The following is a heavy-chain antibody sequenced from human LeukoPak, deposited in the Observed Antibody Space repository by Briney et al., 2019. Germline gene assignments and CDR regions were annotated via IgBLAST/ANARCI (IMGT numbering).Heavy chain of an antibody. CDR1: GGSISSYY. V-gene: IGHV4-59*01. Sequence: SETLSLTCTVSGGSISSYYWSWIRQPPGKGLEWIGYIYYSGSTNYNPSLKSRVTISVDTSKNQFSLELSSVTAADTAVYYCARDVHYYDSSGYYFQYFQHWGQGTLVTVSS. CDR2: IYYSGST. D-gene: IGHD3-22*01. J-gene: IGHJ1*01. CDR3: ARDVHYYDSSGYYFQYFQH.